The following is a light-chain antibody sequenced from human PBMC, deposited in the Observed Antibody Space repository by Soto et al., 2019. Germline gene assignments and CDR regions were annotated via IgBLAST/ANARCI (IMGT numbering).Light chain of an antibody. Sequence: EIVLTQSPDTLSLSPGERATLSCRASQSVGRNYLAWYQQKPGQAPRLLIYDASNRATGIPDRFSGSGSGTDFTLSINRLEPEVFAVFYCQQYAASPLTFGQGTKVEIK. CDR1: QSVGRNY. CDR2: DAS. CDR3: QQYAASPLT. V-gene: IGKV3-20*01. J-gene: IGKJ1*01.